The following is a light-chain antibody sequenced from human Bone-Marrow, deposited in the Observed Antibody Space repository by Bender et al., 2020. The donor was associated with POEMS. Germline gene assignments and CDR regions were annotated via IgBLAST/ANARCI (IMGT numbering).Light chain of an antibody. J-gene: IGLJ1*01. CDR2: TNN. CDR1: GSNIGGYP. CDR3: SSYTGSNKYV. V-gene: IGLV1-44*01. Sequence: QSVLTQPPSVSGTPGQRVTISCSGSGSNIGGYPVNWYQQLPGTAPRLLIYTNNERPSGVPDRFSGSKSGTSASLAITGLQAEDEADYYCSSYTGSNKYVFGTGTKVTVL.